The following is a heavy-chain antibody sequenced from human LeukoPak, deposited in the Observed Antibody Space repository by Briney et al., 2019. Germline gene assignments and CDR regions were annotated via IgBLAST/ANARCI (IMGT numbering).Heavy chain of an antibody. Sequence: HPGGSLRLSCAASGFTFSSYAMSRVRQAPGKGLEWVSAISGSGGSTYYADSVKGRFTISRDNSKNTLYLQMNSLRAEDTAVYYCAKVLGLGYCSGGSCYSGFDYWGQGTLVTVSS. CDR1: GFTFSSYA. CDR3: AKVLGLGYCSGGSCYSGFDY. D-gene: IGHD2-15*01. V-gene: IGHV3-23*01. J-gene: IGHJ4*02. CDR2: ISGSGGST.